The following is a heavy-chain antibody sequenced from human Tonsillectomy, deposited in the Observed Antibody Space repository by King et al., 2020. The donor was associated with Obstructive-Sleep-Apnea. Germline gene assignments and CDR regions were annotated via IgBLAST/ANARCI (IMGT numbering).Heavy chain of an antibody. CDR1: GFTFSSYG. V-gene: IGHV3-30*18. Sequence: VQLVESGGGVVQPGRSLRLSCAASGFTFSSYGMHWVRQAPGKGREWVAVISYDGINTDYGDSVKGRFTISRDNSKNTLYLQMKSLRGEDTAVYYCAKGLHGKDGGDNWLDTWCQGTLVTVAS. J-gene: IGHJ5*02. CDR2: ISYDGINT. D-gene: IGHD5-24*01. CDR3: AKGLHGKDGGDNWLDT.